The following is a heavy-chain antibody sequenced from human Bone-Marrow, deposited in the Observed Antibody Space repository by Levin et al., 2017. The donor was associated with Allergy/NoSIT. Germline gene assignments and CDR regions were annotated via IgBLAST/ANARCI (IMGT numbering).Heavy chain of an antibody. CDR2: IIPMFGTI. CDR3: AREYGGHFFDP. D-gene: IGHD3-10*01. CDR1: GGAFMTYT. J-gene: IGHJ5*02. V-gene: IGHV1-69*13. Sequence: SVKVSCKASGGAFMTYTINWVRQAPGQGLEWMGMIIPMFGTINHSQKFQGRVAISADESTSTAYMELSSLRSDDTAVYYCAREYGGHFFDPWGQGTLVTVSS.